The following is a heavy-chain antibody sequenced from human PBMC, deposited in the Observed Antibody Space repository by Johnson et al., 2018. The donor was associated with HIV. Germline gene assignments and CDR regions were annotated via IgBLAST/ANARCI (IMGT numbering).Heavy chain of an antibody. V-gene: IGHV3-11*04. D-gene: IGHD6-25*01. Sequence: VQLVESGGGLVKPGGSLRLSCAASGFTFGDYYMTWIRQAPGKGLEWVSYISSSGNTIYYADSVQGRFTISRDNSKNTLYLQMISLRAEDTAMYYCARAAESRLVLGRSGAFDIWGQGTMVTVSS. CDR2: ISSSGNTI. CDR3: ARAAESRLVLGRSGAFDI. J-gene: IGHJ3*02. CDR1: GFTFGDYY.